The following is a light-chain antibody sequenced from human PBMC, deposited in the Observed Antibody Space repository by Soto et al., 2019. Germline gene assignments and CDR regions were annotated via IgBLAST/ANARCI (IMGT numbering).Light chain of an antibody. V-gene: IGKV3-11*01. CDR1: QTVSTY. CDR2: DAS. Sequence: EIVLTQSPVTLSLSPGDRATLSCRASQTVSTYLAWYQQKPGQAPRLLIYDASNRATGIPARFSGSGSGTDFTLTISSLEPEDFAVYYCQQRNNWPTDITFGQGTRLYIK. CDR3: QQRNNWPTDIT. J-gene: IGKJ5*01.